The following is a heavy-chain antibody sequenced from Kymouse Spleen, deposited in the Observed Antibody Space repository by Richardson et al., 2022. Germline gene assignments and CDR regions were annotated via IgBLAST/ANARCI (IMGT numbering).Heavy chain of an antibody. D-gene: IGHD6-13*01. V-gene: IGHV3-73*02. J-gene: IGHJ5*02. Sequence: EVQLVESGGGLVQPGGSLKLSCAASGFTFSGSAMHWVRQASGKGLEWVGRIRSKANSYATAYAASVKGRFTISRDDSKNTAYLQMNSLKTEDTAVYYCTKQQLVRGDNWFDPWGQGTLVTVSS. CDR3: TKQQLVRGDNWFDP. CDR2: IRSKANSYAT. CDR1: GFTFSGSA.